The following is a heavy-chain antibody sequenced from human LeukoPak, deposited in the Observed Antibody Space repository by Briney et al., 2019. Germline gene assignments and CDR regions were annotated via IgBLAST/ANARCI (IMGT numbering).Heavy chain of an antibody. CDR1: GFTFSSYS. J-gene: IGHJ4*02. D-gene: IGHD3-10*01. CDR3: ARESMVRDFDY. CDR2: ISSSSSYI. V-gene: IGHV3-21*01. Sequence: GGSLRLSCAASGFTFSSYSMNWVRRAPGKGLEWVSSISSSSSYIYYADSVKGRFTISRDNAKNSLYLQMNSLRAEDTAVYYCARESMVRDFDYWGQGTLVTVSS.